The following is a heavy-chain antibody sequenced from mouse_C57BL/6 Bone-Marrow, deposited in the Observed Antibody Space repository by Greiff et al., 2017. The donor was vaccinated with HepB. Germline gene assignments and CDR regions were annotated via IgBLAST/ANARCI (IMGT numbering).Heavy chain of an antibody. J-gene: IGHJ2*01. CDR2: IYPGDGDT. CDR1: GYAFSSSW. V-gene: IGHV1-82*01. Sequence: QVQLQQSGPELVKPGASVKISCKASGYAFSSSWMNWVKQRPGKGLEWIGRIYPGDGDTNYNGKFKGKTTLTADKSSSTAYMQLSSLTSEDSAVDFCARSPVVALDYWGQGTTLTVSS. CDR3: ARSPVVALDY. D-gene: IGHD1-1*01.